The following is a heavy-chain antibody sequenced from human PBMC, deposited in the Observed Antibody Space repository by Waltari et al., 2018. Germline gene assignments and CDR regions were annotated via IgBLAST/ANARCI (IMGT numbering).Heavy chain of an antibody. Sequence: QVQLVESGGGVVQPGRSLRLSCAASGFTFSSYGMHWVRQAPGKGLEWVAVIWYDGSNKYYADSVKGRFTISRDNSKNTLYLQMNSLRAEDTAMYYCAKAYGPYGSGNHYVDYWGQGTLVTVSS. J-gene: IGHJ4*02. CDR1: GFTFSSYG. CDR3: AKAYGPYGSGNHYVDY. CDR2: IWYDGSNK. D-gene: IGHD3-10*01. V-gene: IGHV3-30*18.